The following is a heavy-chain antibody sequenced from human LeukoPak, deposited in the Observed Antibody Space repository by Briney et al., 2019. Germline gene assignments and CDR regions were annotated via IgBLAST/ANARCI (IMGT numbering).Heavy chain of an antibody. V-gene: IGHV1-2*02. D-gene: IGHD6-19*01. J-gene: IGHJ4*02. CDR2: INPNSGGT. Sequence: ASVKVSCKASGYTFTGYYMHWVRQAPGQGLEGRGWINPNSGGTNYAQKFQARVTMTRDTSINTDYMELSRLRTDDTAVDYCARSIAVAGDYWGQGTLVTVSS. CDR3: ARSIAVAGDY. CDR1: GYTFTGYY.